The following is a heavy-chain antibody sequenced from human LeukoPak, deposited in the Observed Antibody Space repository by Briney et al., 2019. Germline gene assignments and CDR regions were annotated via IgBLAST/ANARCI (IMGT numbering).Heavy chain of an antibody. V-gene: IGHV3-23*01. CDR3: AKPRAGRDYYGSGSYYKPDLSFDY. D-gene: IGHD3-10*01. J-gene: IGHJ4*02. CDR2: ISGSGGST. CDR1: GFTFSSYA. Sequence: GGSLRLSCAASGFTFSSYAMSWVRQAPGKGLEWVSAISGSGGSTYYADSEKGRFTISRDNSKNTLYLQMNSLRAEDTAVYYCAKPRAGRDYYGSGSYYKPDLSFDYWGQGTLVTVFS.